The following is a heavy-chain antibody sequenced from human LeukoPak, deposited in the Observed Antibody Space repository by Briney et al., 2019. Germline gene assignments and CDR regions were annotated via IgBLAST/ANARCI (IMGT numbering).Heavy chain of an antibody. Sequence: PGGSLRLSCAASGFTFSSYAMSWVRQAPGKGLEWVSDISGSGGSTYYADSVKGRFTISRDNSKNTLYLQMNSLRAEDTAVYYCANHAADTAMVYYLDYWGQGTLVTVSS. CDR2: ISGSGGST. CDR1: GFTFSSYA. J-gene: IGHJ4*02. CDR3: ANHAADTAMVYYLDY. D-gene: IGHD5-18*01. V-gene: IGHV3-23*01.